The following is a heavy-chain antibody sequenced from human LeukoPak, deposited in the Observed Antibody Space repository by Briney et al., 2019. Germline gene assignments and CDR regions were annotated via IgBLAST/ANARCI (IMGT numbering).Heavy chain of an antibody. J-gene: IGHJ6*03. V-gene: IGHV3-11*01. CDR3: ARVYELWEEDYYYYYMDF. CDR2: ISTIGRST. Sequence: GRSLSLSCAASGLILSTYSMTWVRHAPGKGLEWVSYISTIGRSTYYADSVKGRFTIHKDNAKNSLYLQMNSLRTEVRALYYCARVYELWEEDYYYYYMDFGVRGNTVTV. CDR1: GLILSTYS. D-gene: IGHD5/OR15-5a*01.